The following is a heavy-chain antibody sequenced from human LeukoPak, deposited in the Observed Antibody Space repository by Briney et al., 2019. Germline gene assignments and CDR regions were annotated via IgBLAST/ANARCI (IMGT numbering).Heavy chain of an antibody. CDR3: ARARSSWFDY. D-gene: IGHD6-13*01. CDR2: IYYSGST. Sequence: PSETVSLTCTVSGGSISSSSYYWRWIRQPPGKGLEWIGSIYYSGSTYYNPSLKSRVTISVDTSKNQFSLKLSSVTAADTAVYYCARARSSWFDYWGQGTLVTVSS. CDR1: GGSISSSSYY. J-gene: IGHJ4*02. V-gene: IGHV4-39*07.